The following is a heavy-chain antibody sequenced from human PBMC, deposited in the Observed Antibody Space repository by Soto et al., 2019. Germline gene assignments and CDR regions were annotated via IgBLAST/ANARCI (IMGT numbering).Heavy chain of an antibody. Sequence: RILKTQGKGLEWVSVISANGDRTYYVDSVKGRFTISRDNSKNTLYLQMNSLRAEDTAVYFFVKKVEQQMQRMPFHYCGPGPLVTV. CDR3: VKKVEQQMQRMPFHY. V-gene: IGHV3-23*01. CDR2: ISANGDRT. J-gene: IGHJ4*01. D-gene: IGHD1-1*01.